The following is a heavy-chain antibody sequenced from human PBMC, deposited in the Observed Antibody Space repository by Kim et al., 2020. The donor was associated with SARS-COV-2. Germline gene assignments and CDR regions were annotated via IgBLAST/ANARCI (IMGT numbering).Heavy chain of an antibody. CDR1: GGSISSYY. V-gene: IGHV4-4*07. D-gene: IGHD2-15*01. CDR3: ARDPSQLYCSGGSCYLYYYYGMDV. Sequence: SETLSLTCTVSGGSISSYYWSWIRQPAGKGLEWIGRIYTSGSTNYNPSLKSRVTMSVDTSKNQFSLKLSSVTAADTAVYYCARDPSQLYCSGGSCYLYYYYGMDVWGQGTTVTVSS. J-gene: IGHJ6*02. CDR2: IYTSGST.